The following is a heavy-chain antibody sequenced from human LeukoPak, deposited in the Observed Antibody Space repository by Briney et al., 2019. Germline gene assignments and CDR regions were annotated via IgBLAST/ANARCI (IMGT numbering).Heavy chain of an antibody. Sequence: GGPLRLSCAASGFTFSSYWMSWVRQAPGKGLEWVADIKQDGSEKYYVDSVKGRFTISRDNAKNSLYLQMNSLRAEDTAVYYCARGTIAAAGYYYFDYWGQGTQVTVSS. CDR2: IKQDGSEK. D-gene: IGHD6-13*01. V-gene: IGHV3-7*04. J-gene: IGHJ4*02. CDR1: GFTFSSYW. CDR3: ARGTIAAAGYYYFDY.